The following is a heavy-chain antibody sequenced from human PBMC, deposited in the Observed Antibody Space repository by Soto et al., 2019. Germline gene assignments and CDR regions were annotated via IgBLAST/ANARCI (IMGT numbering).Heavy chain of an antibody. J-gene: IGHJ5*02. CDR3: ARGAVLLWFGGIPGGWFDP. CDR2: INHSGST. CDR1: GGSFSGYY. D-gene: IGHD3-10*01. Sequence: PSETLSLTCAVYGGSFSGYYWSWIRQPPGKGLEWIGEINHSGSTNYNPSLKSRVTISVDTSKNQFSLKLSSVTAADTAVYYCARGAVLLWFGGIPGGWFDPWGQGTLVTV. V-gene: IGHV4-34*01.